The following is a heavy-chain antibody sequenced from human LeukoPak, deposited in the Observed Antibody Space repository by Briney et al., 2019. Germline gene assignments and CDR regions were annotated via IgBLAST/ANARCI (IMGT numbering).Heavy chain of an antibody. CDR1: GDSISSYY. V-gene: IGHV4-4*07. CDR2: IYPSGRT. CDR3: VRDGRRGSDFSGYFDY. D-gene: IGHD1-26*01. Sequence: SETLSLTCTVSGDSISSYYWSWIRQPAGKGLEWIGRIYPSGRTNYNPSLKSRVTMSVDTSTNQFSQKLRFVTAADTAVYYCVRDGRRGSDFSGYFDYWGQGTLVTVSS. J-gene: IGHJ4*02.